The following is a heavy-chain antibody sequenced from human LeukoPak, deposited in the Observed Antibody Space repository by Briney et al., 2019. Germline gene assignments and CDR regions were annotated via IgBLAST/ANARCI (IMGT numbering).Heavy chain of an antibody. D-gene: IGHD4-17*01. V-gene: IGHV4-34*01. CDR3: ARGTTVTTRYYYYYGMDV. CDR1: GGSFSGYY. J-gene: IGHJ6*02. CDR2: INHRGST. Sequence: SETLSLTCAVYGGSFSGYYWSWIRQPPGKGLEWIGEINHRGSTNYNPSLKSRVTISVDTSKNQFSLKLSSVTAADTAVYYCARGTTVTTRYYYYYGMDVWGQGTTVTVFS.